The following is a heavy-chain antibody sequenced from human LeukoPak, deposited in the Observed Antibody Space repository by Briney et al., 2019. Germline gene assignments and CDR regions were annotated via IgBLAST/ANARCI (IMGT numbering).Heavy chain of an antibody. J-gene: IGHJ3*02. V-gene: IGHV4-39*07. CDR2: IYYSGST. CDR1: GGSISSSSYY. D-gene: IGHD3-22*01. Sequence: PSETLSLTCTVSGGSISSSSYYWGWIRQPPGKGLEWIGSIYYSGSTYYNPSLKSRVTISVDTSKNQFSLKLSSVTAADTAVYYCASGYYDGSGYYWDASDIWGQGTMVTVSS. CDR3: ASGYYDGSGYYWDASDI.